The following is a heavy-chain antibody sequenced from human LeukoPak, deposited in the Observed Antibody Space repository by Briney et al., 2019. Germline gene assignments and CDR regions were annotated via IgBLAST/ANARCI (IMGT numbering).Heavy chain of an antibody. V-gene: IGHV4-59*12. Sequence: SETLSLTCTVSGGSISSYYWSWIRQPPGKGLEWIGYIYYSGSTNYNPSLKSRVTISVDTSKNQFSLKLSSVTAADTAVYYCARGSYDFWSGYYVYWGQGTLVTVSS. J-gene: IGHJ4*02. CDR3: ARGSYDFWSGYYVY. CDR2: IYYSGST. CDR1: GGSISSYY. D-gene: IGHD3-3*01.